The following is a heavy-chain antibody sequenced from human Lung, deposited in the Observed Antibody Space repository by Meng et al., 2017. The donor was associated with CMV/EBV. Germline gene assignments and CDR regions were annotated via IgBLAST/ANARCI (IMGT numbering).Heavy chain of an antibody. CDR1: GFTFSLFE. Sequence: GGSXRLSCAASGFTFSLFEMNWVRQAPGKGLEWISYINDATNNKYYADSVKGRFTISRDNAQNSLYLQMSSLRADDTAVYFCARTPRGYSYGYSAYYFDYWXQGTLVTVSS. CDR2: INDATNNK. J-gene: IGHJ4*02. D-gene: IGHD5-18*01. V-gene: IGHV3-48*03. CDR3: ARTPRGYSYGYSAYYFDY.